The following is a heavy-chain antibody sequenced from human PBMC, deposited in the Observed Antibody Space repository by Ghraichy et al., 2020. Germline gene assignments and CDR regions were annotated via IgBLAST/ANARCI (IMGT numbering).Heavy chain of an antibody. CDR3: AKDRGTSGWLPSYFDY. Sequence: GGSLRLSCAASGFSFSSYGMHWVRQAPGKGLEWVAFIRNDESNKYYADSVKGRFTISRDNSKNTLYLQMNSLRAEDTAVYYCAKDRGTSGWLPSYFDYWGQGTLVTVSS. V-gene: IGHV3-30*02. CDR1: GFSFSSYG. D-gene: IGHD6-19*01. J-gene: IGHJ4*02. CDR2: IRNDESNK.